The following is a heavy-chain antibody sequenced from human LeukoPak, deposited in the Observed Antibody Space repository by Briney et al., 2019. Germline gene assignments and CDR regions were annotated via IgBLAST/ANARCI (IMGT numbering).Heavy chain of an antibody. CDR3: ARGLHHYGMDV. V-gene: IGHV4-30-2*01. Sequence: SQTLSLTCTVSGGSISSGGYYWSWIRQPPGKGLEWTGYIYHSGSTYYNPSLKSRVTISVDRSKNQFSLKLSSVTAADTAVYYCARGLHHYGMDVWGQGTTVTVSS. CDR2: IYHSGST. J-gene: IGHJ6*02. CDR1: GGSISSGGYY.